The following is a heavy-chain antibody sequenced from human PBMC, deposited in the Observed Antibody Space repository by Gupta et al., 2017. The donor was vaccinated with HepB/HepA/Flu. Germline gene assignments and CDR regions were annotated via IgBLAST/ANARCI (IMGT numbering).Heavy chain of an antibody. CDR2: IKQDGREK. D-gene: IGHD5-24*01. CDR3: ARDDDGYPDY. Sequence: EVQLVESGGGLVQPGGSLRLSCAASGFTFSSYWMSWVRQAPGKGLEWVAKIKQDGREKDEVDSVKGRFTISRDNAKNSLYLKMKRLRAEDTAVYDGARDDDGYPDYGGQGTMVTVSS. CDR1: GFTFSSYW. V-gene: IGHV3-7*01. J-gene: IGHJ4*02.